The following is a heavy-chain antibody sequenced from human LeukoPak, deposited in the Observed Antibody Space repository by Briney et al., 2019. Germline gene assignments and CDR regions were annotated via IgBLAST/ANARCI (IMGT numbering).Heavy chain of an antibody. V-gene: IGHV3-23*01. D-gene: IGHD2/OR15-2a*01. CDR1: GFTFSSYA. J-gene: IGHJ4*02. CDR3: AKQEYSRNFYAGFGLDY. CDR2: ITGSGGST. Sequence: PGGSLRLSCAASGFTFSSYAMTWVRQAPGKGLEWVSTITGSGGSTYYADSVKGRFTISRDNSKNTVYLQMNSLRAEDTAVFYCAKQEYSRNFYAGFGLDYWGQGILVTVSS.